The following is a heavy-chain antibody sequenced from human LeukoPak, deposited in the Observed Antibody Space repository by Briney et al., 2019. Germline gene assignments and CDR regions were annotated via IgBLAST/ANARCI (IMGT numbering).Heavy chain of an antibody. Sequence: ASVKVSCKASGYTFTGYYMHWVRQAPGQGLEWMGWINPNSGGTNYAQKFQGRVTMTRDTSISTAYMELSGLRSDDTAVYYCARGIGYCSSTSCYTFDIWGQGTMVTVSS. D-gene: IGHD2-2*02. CDR2: INPNSGGT. CDR3: ARGIGYCSSTSCYTFDI. V-gene: IGHV1-2*02. CDR1: GYTFTGYY. J-gene: IGHJ3*02.